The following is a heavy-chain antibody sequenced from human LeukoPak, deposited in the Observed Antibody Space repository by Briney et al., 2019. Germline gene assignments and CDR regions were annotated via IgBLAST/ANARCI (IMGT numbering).Heavy chain of an antibody. J-gene: IGHJ4*02. CDR3: ARESGYSYGYTFDY. CDR1: GFTFSSYW. V-gene: IGHV3-7*01. CDR2: IKQDGSEK. D-gene: IGHD5-18*01. Sequence: GGSLRLSCAASGFTFSSYWMSWVRQAPGKGLEWVANIKQDGSEKYYVGSVKGRFTISRDNAKNSLYLQMNSLRAEDTAVYYCARESGYSYGYTFDYWGQGTLVTVSS.